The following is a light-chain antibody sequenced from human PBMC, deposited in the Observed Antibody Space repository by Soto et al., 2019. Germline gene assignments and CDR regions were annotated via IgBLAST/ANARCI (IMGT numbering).Light chain of an antibody. CDR2: ATS. V-gene: IGKV3-20*01. CDR1: QSISRSD. CDR3: QQYGSLPT. J-gene: IGKJ4*01. Sequence: EIVLTQSPGTLSLSPGESATLSCRASQSISRSDLAWYQHRPGQSPRLLIYATSSRATGIPDRFTGGGAGTGFTLTISRLEPEDSAVYYCQQYGSLPTFGGGTKVDIK.